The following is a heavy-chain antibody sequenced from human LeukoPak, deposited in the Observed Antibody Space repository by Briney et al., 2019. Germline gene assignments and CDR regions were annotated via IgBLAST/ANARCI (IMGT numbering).Heavy chain of an antibody. D-gene: IGHD6-19*01. CDR3: ARDHGSRDSGAWYVFDY. CDR2: IWYDGSNK. J-gene: IGHJ4*02. CDR1: GFTFSSYG. V-gene: IGHV3-33*01. Sequence: PGGSLRLSCAVSGFTFSSYGMHWVRQAPGKGLEWVAVIWYDGSNKYYADSVKGRFTISRDNSKNTLYLQMNSLRADDTAEYFCARDHGSRDSGAWYVFDYWGRGTLVTVSS.